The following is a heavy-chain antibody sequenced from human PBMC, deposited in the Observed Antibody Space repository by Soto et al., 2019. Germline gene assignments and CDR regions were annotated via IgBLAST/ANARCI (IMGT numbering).Heavy chain of an antibody. V-gene: IGHV4-59*01. Sequence: QVQLQESGPGLVKPSETLSLTCTVSGGSISSYYWSWIRQPPGKGLEWIGYIYYSGSTNYNPSLKSRATIPVDTPKNQFSPKLSSVTAADTAVYYCARAGGSYYSPSYYYGMDVWGQGTTVTVSS. CDR1: GGSISSYY. CDR2: IYYSGST. J-gene: IGHJ6*02. D-gene: IGHD1-26*01. CDR3: ARAGGSYYSPSYYYGMDV.